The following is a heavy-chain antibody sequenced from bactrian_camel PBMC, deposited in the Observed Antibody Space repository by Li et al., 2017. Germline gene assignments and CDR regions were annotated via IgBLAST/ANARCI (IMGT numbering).Heavy chain of an antibody. D-gene: IGHD5*01. CDR3: VPSSLGTQN. CDR1: GFTFSSFY. V-gene: IGHV3S6*01. CDR2: VYSDGSKT. Sequence: HVQLVESGGRLVQPGGSLRLSCAASGFTFSSFYMSWVRQAPGKGLEWVCGVYSDGSKTQYSNSLRGRFTCSRDNAKNTLYIQMDSLQALDSALYYCVPSSLGTQNWGQGTQVTVS. J-gene: IGHJ4*01.